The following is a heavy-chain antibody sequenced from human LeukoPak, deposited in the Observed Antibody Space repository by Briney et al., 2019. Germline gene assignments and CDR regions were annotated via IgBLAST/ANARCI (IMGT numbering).Heavy chain of an antibody. CDR3: AKDPRGGVTTYYFDY. J-gene: IGHJ4*02. CDR1: GFTFSSYG. Sequence: QPGGSLRLSCAASGFTFSSYGMHWVRQAPGKGLEWVSAISGSGGSTYYADSVKGRFTISRDNSKNTLYLQMNSLRAEDTAVYYCAKDPRGGVTTYYFDYWGQGTLVTVSS. V-gene: IGHV3-23*01. D-gene: IGHD3-16*01. CDR2: ISGSGGST.